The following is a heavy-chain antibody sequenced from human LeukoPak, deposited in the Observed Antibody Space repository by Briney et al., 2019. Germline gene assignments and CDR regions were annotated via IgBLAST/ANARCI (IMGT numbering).Heavy chain of an antibody. J-gene: IGHJ5*02. V-gene: IGHV1-8*03. CDR2: MNPNSGNT. D-gene: IGHD1-20*01. Sequence: GASVKVSCKASGYTFTSYDINWVRQATGQGLEWMGWMNPNSGNTGYAQKFQGRVTITRNTSINTAYMELTSLRSEDTAVYYCARSRITGTNNNWFDPWGQGTLVTVSS. CDR1: GYTFTSYD. CDR3: ARSRITGTNNNWFDP.